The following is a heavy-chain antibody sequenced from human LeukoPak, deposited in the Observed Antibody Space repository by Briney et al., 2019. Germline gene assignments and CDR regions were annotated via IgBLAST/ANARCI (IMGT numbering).Heavy chain of an antibody. Sequence: SQTLSLTCAISGDSVSSNSAAWNWIRQSPSRGLEWLGRTYYRSKWYNDYAVSVKSRITINPDTSKNQFSLQLNSATPEDTAVYYCARSGYSSSWPWDYYYGMDVWGQGTTVTVSS. CDR3: ARSGYSSSWPWDYYYGMDV. D-gene: IGHD6-13*01. CDR2: TYYRSKWYN. CDR1: GDSVSSNSAA. V-gene: IGHV6-1*01. J-gene: IGHJ6*02.